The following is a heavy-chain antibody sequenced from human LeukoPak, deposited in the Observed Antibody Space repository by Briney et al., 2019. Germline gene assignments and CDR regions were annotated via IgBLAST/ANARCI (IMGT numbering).Heavy chain of an antibody. Sequence: PGGSLRLSCAASGFTFSSYWMHWVRQAPGKGLVWVSRINTDGSSTSYADSVKGRFTISRDNAKNTLYLQMNSLRAEDTAVYYCARAGKYSSGWYYFDYWGQGTLVTVSS. CDR1: GFTFSSYW. V-gene: IGHV3-74*01. D-gene: IGHD6-19*01. J-gene: IGHJ4*02. CDR3: ARAGKYSSGWYYFDY. CDR2: INTDGSST.